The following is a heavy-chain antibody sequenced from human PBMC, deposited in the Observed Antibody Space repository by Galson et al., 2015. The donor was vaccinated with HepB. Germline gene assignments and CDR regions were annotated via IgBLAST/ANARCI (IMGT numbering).Heavy chain of an antibody. Sequence: SVKVSCKASGHTFTGYYMHWVRQAPGQGLEWMGRINPNSGGTNYAQKFQGRVTMTRDTSISTAYMELSRLRSDDTAVYYCARDPLSRWYSSGWYSFDYWGQGTLVTVSS. CDR1: GHTFTGYY. V-gene: IGHV1-2*06. CDR3: ARDPLSRWYSSGWYSFDY. J-gene: IGHJ4*02. D-gene: IGHD6-19*01. CDR2: INPNSGGT.